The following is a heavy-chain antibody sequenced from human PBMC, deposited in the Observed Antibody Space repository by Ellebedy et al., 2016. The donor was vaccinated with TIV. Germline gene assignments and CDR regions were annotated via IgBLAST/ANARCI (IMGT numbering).Heavy chain of an antibody. CDR2: IYYSGST. D-gene: IGHD2-15*01. Sequence: MPSETLSLTCTVSGGSISSYYWSWIRQPPGKGLEWIGYIYYSGSTNYNPSLKSRVTISVDTSKNQFSLKLSSVTAADTAVYYCARLRGYCSGGSCQNWFDPWGQGTLVTVSS. J-gene: IGHJ5*02. V-gene: IGHV4-59*12. CDR3: ARLRGYCSGGSCQNWFDP. CDR1: GGSISSYY.